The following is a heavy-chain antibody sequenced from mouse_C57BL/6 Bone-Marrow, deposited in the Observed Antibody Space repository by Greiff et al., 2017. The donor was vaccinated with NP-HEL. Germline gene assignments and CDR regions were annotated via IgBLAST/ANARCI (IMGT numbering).Heavy chain of an antibody. J-gene: IGHJ2*01. V-gene: IGHV1-50*01. CDR3: ARLGKVDY. CDR1: GYTFTSYW. Sequence: VQLQQPGAELVKPGASVKLSCKASGYTFTSYWMQWVKQRPGQGLEWIGEIDPSDSYTNYNQKFKGKATLTVDTSSSTAYMQLSSLTSEDSAVYYCARLGKVDYWGQGTTLTVSS. CDR2: IDPSDSYT. D-gene: IGHD2-1*01.